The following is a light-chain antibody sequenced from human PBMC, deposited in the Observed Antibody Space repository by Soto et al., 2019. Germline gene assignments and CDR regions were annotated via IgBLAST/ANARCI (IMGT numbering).Light chain of an antibody. CDR2: GAS. J-gene: IGKJ2*01. Sequence: EIVLTQSPGTLSLSPGDRATLSCRASQSLTSNYLAWYQQRPGQAPRLLISGASTRATGIPDRFSGTGSGTDLTLTISRLEPEDFAVYYCQQYDSSPYTFGQGTKVDIK. CDR3: QQYDSSPYT. CDR1: QSLTSNY. V-gene: IGKV3-20*01.